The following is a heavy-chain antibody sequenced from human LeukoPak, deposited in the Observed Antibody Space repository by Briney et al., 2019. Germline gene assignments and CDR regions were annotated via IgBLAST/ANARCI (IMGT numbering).Heavy chain of an antibody. CDR2: VSYDGSYK. D-gene: IGHD1-1*01. J-gene: IGHJ4*02. CDR3: ARAPGYGAAYYFDY. Sequence: GRSLRLSCAAAGFTFSKFAMHWVRQAPGKGLEGVAVVSYDGSYKYYADSVKGRFTISRDNSKNTLYLQMNSLRAEDTAVYYCARAPGYGAAYYFDYWGQGTLVTVSS. V-gene: IGHV3-30*04. CDR1: GFTFSKFA.